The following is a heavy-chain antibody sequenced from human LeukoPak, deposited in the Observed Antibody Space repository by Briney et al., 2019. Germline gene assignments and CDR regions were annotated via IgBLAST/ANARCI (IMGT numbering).Heavy chain of an antibody. J-gene: IGHJ6*03. CDR2: INPSGGST. Sequence: ASVKVSCKASGYTFTGYYMHWVRQAPGQGLEWMGIINPSGGSTSYAQKFQGRVTMTRDMSTSTVYMELSSLRSEDTAVYYCARGGYYYGSGSYHYYMDVWGKGTTVTVSS. CDR3: ARGGYYYGSGSYHYYMDV. D-gene: IGHD3-10*01. V-gene: IGHV1-46*01. CDR1: GYTFTGYY.